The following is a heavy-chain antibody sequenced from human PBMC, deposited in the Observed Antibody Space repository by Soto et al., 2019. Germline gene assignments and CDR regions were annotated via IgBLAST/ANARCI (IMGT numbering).Heavy chain of an antibody. V-gene: IGHV4-31*03. CDR1: GGSISSGGYY. J-gene: IGHJ6*02. D-gene: IGHD3-22*01. CDR3: ARSPDSSGYYPRWYYYGMDV. CDR2: IYYSGST. Sequence: SETLSLTCTVSGGSISSGGYYWSWIRQHPGKGLEWIGYIYYSGSTYYNPSLKSRVTISVDTSKNQFSLKLSSVTAADTAVYYCARSPDSSGYYPRWYYYGMDVWGQGTTVTVSS.